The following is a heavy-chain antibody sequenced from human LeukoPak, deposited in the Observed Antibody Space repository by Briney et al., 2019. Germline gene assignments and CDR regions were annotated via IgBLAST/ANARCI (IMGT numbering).Heavy chain of an antibody. J-gene: IGHJ4*02. CDR1: GFTISSNW. D-gene: IGHD3-10*01. CDR2: INSDESSR. Sequence: GGSLRLSCAASGFTISSNWMHWVRQAPGKGLVWVSRINSDESSRNYADSVKGRFTISRDNSKNTLYLQMNSLRAEDTAVYYCARTYYYGSGSPDYWGQGTLVTVSS. CDR3: ARTYYYGSGSPDY. V-gene: IGHV3-74*01.